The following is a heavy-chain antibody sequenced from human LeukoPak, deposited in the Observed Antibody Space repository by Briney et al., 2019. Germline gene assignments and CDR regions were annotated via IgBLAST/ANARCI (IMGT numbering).Heavy chain of an antibody. V-gene: IGHV1-2*02. D-gene: IGHD6-13*01. CDR1: GYTFTGYY. CDR3: APIAAGYSSSRRNAFDI. J-gene: IGHJ3*02. CDR2: INPNSGGT. Sequence: GASVKVSCKASGYTFTGYYMHWVRQAPGQGLEWMGWINPNSGGTNYAQKFQGRVTMTRDTSISTAYMELSRLRSDDTAVYYRAPIAAGYSSSRRNAFDIWGQGTMVTVSS.